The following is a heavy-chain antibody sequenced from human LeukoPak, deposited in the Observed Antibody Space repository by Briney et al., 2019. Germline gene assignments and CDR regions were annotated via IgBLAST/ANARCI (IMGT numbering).Heavy chain of an antibody. V-gene: IGHV3-30*02. CDR1: GFTFSSYG. Sequence: GGSLRLSCAASGFTFSSYGMHWVRQAPGKGLEWVAFIRYDGSNKYYADSVKGRFTISRDNSKNTLYLQMNSLRAEDTAVYHCAKGYSSSWNDAFDIWGQGTMVTVSS. CDR2: IRYDGSNK. J-gene: IGHJ3*02. D-gene: IGHD6-13*01. CDR3: AKGYSSSWNDAFDI.